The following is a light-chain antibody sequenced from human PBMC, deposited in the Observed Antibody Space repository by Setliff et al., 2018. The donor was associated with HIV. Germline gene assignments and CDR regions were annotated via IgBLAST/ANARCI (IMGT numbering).Light chain of an antibody. Sequence: QSVPAQPASVSGSPAQSITISCTGTSSDVGGYSHVSWYQQHPGKAPKLIIYEVRNRPSGVSNRFSGSKSGNTASLTISGLQAEDEADYYCSSYAITTTLPFGTGTKVTVL. CDR1: SSDVGGYSH. J-gene: IGLJ1*01. V-gene: IGLV2-14*01. CDR3: SSYAITTTLP. CDR2: EVR.